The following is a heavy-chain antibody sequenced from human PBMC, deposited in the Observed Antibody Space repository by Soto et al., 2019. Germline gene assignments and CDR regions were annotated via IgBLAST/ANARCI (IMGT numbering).Heavy chain of an antibody. V-gene: IGHV1-18*01. Sequence: ASVKVSCKASGYTFNSHGISWVRQAPGQRLEWMGWISVYDGQTNYAQNFQGRVTMTTDTFTSTAYMELTGLTSGDTAVYYCARPDYYNTGSGAFDLWGHGTMVTVSS. CDR1: GYTFNSHG. J-gene: IGHJ3*01. CDR3: ARPDYYNTGSGAFDL. CDR2: ISVYDGQT. D-gene: IGHD3-22*01.